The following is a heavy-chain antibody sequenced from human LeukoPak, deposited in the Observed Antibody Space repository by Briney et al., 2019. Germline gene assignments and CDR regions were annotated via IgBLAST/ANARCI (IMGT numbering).Heavy chain of an antibody. Sequence: GGSLRLSCAVSGLTFRSYWMSWVRQAPGKGLEWVANINQEGSEKYFVDSVRGRFTISRDNAKNSLHLQMNTLRAEDTAVYYCARERDGRFFDYWGQGTLVTVSA. CDR2: INQEGSEK. CDR3: ARERDGRFFDY. CDR1: GLTFRSYW. V-gene: IGHV3-7*01. J-gene: IGHJ4*02. D-gene: IGHD5-24*01.